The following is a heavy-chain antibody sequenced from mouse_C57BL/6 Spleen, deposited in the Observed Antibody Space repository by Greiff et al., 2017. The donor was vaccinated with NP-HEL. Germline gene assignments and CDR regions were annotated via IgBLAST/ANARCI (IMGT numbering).Heavy chain of an antibody. CDR3: TRCLWLRRGFDY. V-gene: IGHV1-15*01. Sequence: VQLQQSGAELVRPGASVTLSCKASGYTFTDYEMHWVKQTPVQGLEWIGAIDPETGGTAYTQKFKGKAILTADKSSSTAYMELRSLTSEDSAVYYCTRCLWLRRGFDYWGQGTTLTVSS. CDR1: GYTFTDYE. D-gene: IGHD2-2*01. J-gene: IGHJ2*01. CDR2: IDPETGGT.